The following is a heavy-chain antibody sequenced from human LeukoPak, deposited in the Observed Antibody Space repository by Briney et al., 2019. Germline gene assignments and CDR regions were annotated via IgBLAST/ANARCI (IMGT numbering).Heavy chain of an antibody. CDR3: ARDNSGYYYGTGNWFDP. CDR2: IYYSGST. J-gene: IGHJ5*02. V-gene: IGHV4-59*01. Sequence: SETLSLTCTVPGGSISSYYWSWIRQPPGKGLEWIGYIYYSGSTNYNPSLKSRVTISVETSKNQFSLKLSSVTAADTAVYYCARDNSGYYYGTGNWFDPWGQGTLVTVSS. CDR1: GGSISSYY. D-gene: IGHD3-22*01.